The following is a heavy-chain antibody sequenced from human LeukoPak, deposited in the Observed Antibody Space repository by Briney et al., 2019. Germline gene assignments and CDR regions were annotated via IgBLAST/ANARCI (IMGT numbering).Heavy chain of an antibody. D-gene: IGHD2-15*01. J-gene: IGHJ5*02. Sequence: ASVKVSCKASGYTFTGYYMHWVRQVPGQGLEWLGWIKPNSGGTKYAQKFQGRVTMTRDTSISTAYMELSGLRSDDTAVYYCARAGHSDFNWLDPWGQGTLVTVST. CDR1: GYTFTGYY. CDR2: IKPNSGGT. V-gene: IGHV1-2*02. CDR3: ARAGHSDFNWLDP.